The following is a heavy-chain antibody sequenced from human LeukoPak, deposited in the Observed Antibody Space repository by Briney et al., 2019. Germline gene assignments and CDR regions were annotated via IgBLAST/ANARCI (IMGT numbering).Heavy chain of an antibody. CDR3: AREPLVVPKSRYFDY. Sequence: ASVKVSCKASGGTFSSYAISWVRQAPGQGLEWMGRIIPILGIANYAQKFQGRVTITADKSTSTAYMELSSLRSEDTAVYYCAREPLVVPKSRYFDYWGQGTLVAVSS. J-gene: IGHJ4*02. CDR1: GGTFSSYA. CDR2: IIPILGIA. D-gene: IGHD3-22*01. V-gene: IGHV1-69*04.